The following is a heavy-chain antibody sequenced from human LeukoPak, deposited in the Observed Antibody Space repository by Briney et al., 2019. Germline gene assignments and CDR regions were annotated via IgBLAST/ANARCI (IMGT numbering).Heavy chain of an antibody. J-gene: IGHJ4*02. V-gene: IGHV4-4*07. CDR3: ARGSDYYGSGSYYT. D-gene: IGHD3-10*01. Sequence: PSETLSLTCTVSGGSISSYYWSWIRQPAGKGLEWIGRIYTSGSTNYNPSLKSRVTISVDTSKNQFSLKLSSVTAADTAVYYCARGSDYYGSGSYYTWGQGTLVTVSS. CDR1: GGSISSYY. CDR2: IYTSGST.